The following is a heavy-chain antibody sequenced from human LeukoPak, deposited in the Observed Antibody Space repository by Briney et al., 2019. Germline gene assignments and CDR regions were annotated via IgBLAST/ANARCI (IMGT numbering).Heavy chain of an antibody. J-gene: IGHJ4*02. CDR3: ATDLVKFGELSPDY. D-gene: IGHD3-10*01. Sequence: ASVKVSCKVSGYTPTELSMHWVRQAPGKGLEWMGGFDPEDGETTYAQKFQGRVTMTEDTSTDTAYMELSSLRSEDTAVYYCATDLVKFGELSPDYWGQGTLVTVSS. CDR2: FDPEDGET. CDR1: GYTPTELS. V-gene: IGHV1-24*01.